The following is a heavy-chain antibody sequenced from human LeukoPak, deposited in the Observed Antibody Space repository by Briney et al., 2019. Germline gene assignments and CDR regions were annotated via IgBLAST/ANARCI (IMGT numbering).Heavy chain of an antibody. CDR2: INPNSGGT. CDR1: GYTFTGYY. D-gene: IGHD3-22*01. J-gene: IGHJ4*02. Sequence: GASVKVSCKASGYTFTGYYMHWVRQAPGQGLEWMGWINPNSGGTNYAQKFQGRVTMTRDTSISTAYMELSRLRSDDTAVYYCARERRDKGHYYDWGAESGFDYWGQGTLVTVSS. CDR3: ARERRDKGHYYDWGAESGFDY. V-gene: IGHV1-2*02.